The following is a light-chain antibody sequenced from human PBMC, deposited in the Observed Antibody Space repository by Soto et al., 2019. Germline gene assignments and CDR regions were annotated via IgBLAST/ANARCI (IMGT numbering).Light chain of an antibody. Sequence: QAVPTQPPSAYGNPGQRLTISCSGSTSDILSNYVYWYRQLPGTAPRLLISMNDQRPSGVPDRFSGSKSGTSASLAISGLRSEDEDDYYCASWDDSLSGYVFGTGTKVTVL. CDR3: ASWDDSLSGYV. V-gene: IGLV1-47*01. CDR2: MND. J-gene: IGLJ1*01. CDR1: TSDILSNY.